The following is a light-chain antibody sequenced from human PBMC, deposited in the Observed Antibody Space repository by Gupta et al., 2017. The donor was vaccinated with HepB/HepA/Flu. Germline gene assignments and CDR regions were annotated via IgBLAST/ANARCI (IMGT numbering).Light chain of an antibody. CDR3: QQYYSTPLT. V-gene: IGKV4-1*01. CDR2: WAS. J-gene: IGKJ4*01. CDR1: QSVLYPSNNKNY. Sequence: DIVMTQFPDSLAVSLGERATINCKSSQSVLYPSNNKNYLAWYQQKPGQPPKLLIYWASTRESGVPDRLSGSGSGTDFTLTISNLQAEDVAVYYCQQYYSTPLTFGGGTKVEIK.